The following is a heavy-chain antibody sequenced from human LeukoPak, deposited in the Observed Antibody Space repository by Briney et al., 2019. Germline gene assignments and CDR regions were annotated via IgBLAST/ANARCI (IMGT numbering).Heavy chain of an antibody. J-gene: IGHJ4*02. V-gene: IGHV3-30*04. Sequence: PGRSLRLSCAASGFTFSSYAMHWVRQAPGKGLEWVAVISYDGSNKYYADSVKGRFTISRDNSKNTLYLQMNSLRAEDTAVYYCAKDGLDYWAVAGNSDYWGQGTLVTVSS. CDR3: AKDGLDYWAVAGNSDY. CDR2: ISYDGSNK. D-gene: IGHD6-19*01. CDR1: GFTFSSYA.